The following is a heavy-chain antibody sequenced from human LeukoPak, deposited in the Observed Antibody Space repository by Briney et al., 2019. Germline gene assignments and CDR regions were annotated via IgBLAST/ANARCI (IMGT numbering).Heavy chain of an antibody. CDR2: ISSSSSTI. CDR1: GFTFSSYS. D-gene: IGHD6-6*01. J-gene: IGHJ1*01. CDR3: ATPTKLVQH. V-gene: IGHV3-48*01. Sequence: PGGSLRLSCAASGFTFSSYSMNWVRQAPGKGLEWVSYISSSSSTIYYADSVKGRFTISRDNAKNSLYLQMNSLRAEDTAVYYCATPTKLVQHWGQGTLVTVSS.